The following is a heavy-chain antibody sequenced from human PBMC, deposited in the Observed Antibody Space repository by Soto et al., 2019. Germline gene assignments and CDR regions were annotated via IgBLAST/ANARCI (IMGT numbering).Heavy chain of an antibody. J-gene: IGHJ4*02. Sequence: QVQLVESGGGVVQPGRSLRLSCAASGFTFSSYGMHWVRQATGKGLEWVAVISYDGSNKYYADSVKGRFTISRDNSKNPLYLQMNRLRTEDTAVYYCAKERSSGWYYFDYRGKGTLVTVSS. D-gene: IGHD6-19*01. CDR1: GFTFSSYG. CDR3: AKERSSGWYYFDY. V-gene: IGHV3-30*18. CDR2: ISYDGSNK.